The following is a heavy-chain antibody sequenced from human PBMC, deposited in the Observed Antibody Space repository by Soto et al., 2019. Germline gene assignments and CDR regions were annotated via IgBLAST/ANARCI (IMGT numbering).Heavy chain of an antibody. D-gene: IGHD3-10*02. V-gene: IGHV3-30-3*01. CDR3: ARDRGMSGLDP. J-gene: IGHJ5*02. CDR1: GFTFSSYA. CDR2: ISYDGSNK. Sequence: QVQLVESGGGVVQPGRSLRLSCAASGFTFSSYAMHWVRQAPGKGLEWVAVISYDGSNKYYADSVKGRFTISRDNSKNTLYLQMNSLRAEDTAVYYCARDRGMSGLDPWGQGTLVTVSS.